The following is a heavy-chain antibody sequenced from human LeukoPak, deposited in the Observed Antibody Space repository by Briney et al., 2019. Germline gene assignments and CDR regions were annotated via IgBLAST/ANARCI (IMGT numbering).Heavy chain of an antibody. J-gene: IGHJ3*01. D-gene: IGHD1-14*01. V-gene: IGHV4-4*07. Sequence: SQTLSLTRTVSGGSISSYYWNWIRQPAGKGLEWMGRIYYRGNTNYNPTLKSRVTMSVDTSKSQLSLNLNSVSAADTAVYYCVRVHQVSTPHDAFDVWGQGTMVTVSS. CDR2: IYYRGNT. CDR1: GGSISSYY. CDR3: VRVHQVSTPHDAFDV.